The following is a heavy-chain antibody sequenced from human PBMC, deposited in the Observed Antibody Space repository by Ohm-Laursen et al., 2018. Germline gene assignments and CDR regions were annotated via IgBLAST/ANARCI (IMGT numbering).Heavy chain of an antibody. Sequence: SLRLSCAASGFTFDDYAMHWVRQAPGKGLVWVSRITGDGTGANYADSVKGRFTISRDNAKNMVYLQMNSLRVEDTAVYFCARLRSNTVTRIGLDYWGQGTLVTVSS. CDR1: GFTFDDYA. J-gene: IGHJ4*02. D-gene: IGHD2-2*01. CDR2: ITGDGTGA. CDR3: ARLRSNTVTRIGLDY. V-gene: IGHV3-74*01.